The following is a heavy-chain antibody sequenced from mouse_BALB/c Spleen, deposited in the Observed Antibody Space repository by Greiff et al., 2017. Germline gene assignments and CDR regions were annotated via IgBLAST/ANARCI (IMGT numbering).Heavy chain of an antibody. CDR2: IRNKANGYTT. J-gene: IGHJ3*01. V-gene: IGHV7-3*02. Sequence: EVHLVESGGGLVQPGGSLRLSCATSGFTFTDYYMSWVRQPPGKALEWLGFIRNKANGYTTEYSASVKGRFTISRDNSQSILYLQMNTLRAEDSATYYCARDEGSGYLFAYWGQGTLVTVSA. CDR1: GFTFTDYY. D-gene: IGHD3-1*01. CDR3: ARDEGSGYLFAY.